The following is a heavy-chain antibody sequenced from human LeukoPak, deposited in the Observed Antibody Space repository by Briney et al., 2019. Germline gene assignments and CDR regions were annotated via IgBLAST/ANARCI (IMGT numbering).Heavy chain of an antibody. V-gene: IGHV3-74*01. Sequence: PGGSLRLSCAASGFTFSSYWMHWVRQAPGKGLVWVSRINSDGSSTGYADSVKGRFTISRDNAKNTLYLQMNSLRAEDTAVYYCARTYYDFWSGYYYYYYMDVWGKGTAVTVSS. CDR3: ARTYYDFWSGYYYYYYMDV. J-gene: IGHJ6*03. D-gene: IGHD3-3*01. CDR2: INSDGSST. CDR1: GFTFSSYW.